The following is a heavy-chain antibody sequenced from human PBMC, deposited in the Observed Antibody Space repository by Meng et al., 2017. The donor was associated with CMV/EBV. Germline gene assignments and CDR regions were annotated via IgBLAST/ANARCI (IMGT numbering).Heavy chain of an antibody. CDR1: GFTFSSYE. J-gene: IGHJ6*02. V-gene: IGHV3-48*03. CDR3: ARDGAVAGTLGYYYYYGMDV. Sequence: GGSLRLSCAASGFTFSSYEMNSVRQAPGKGLEWVSYISSSGSTIYYADSVKGRFTISRDNAKNSLYLQMNSLRAEDTAVYYGARDGAVAGTLGYYYYYGMDVWGQGTTVTVSS. D-gene: IGHD6-19*01. CDR2: ISSSGSTI.